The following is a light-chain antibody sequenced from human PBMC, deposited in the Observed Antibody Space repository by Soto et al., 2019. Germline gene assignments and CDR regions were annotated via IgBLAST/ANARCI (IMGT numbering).Light chain of an antibody. J-gene: IGKJ1*01. CDR1: QSVSNNY. Sequence: EVVLTQSPATLSLSPRERATLSCRASQSVSNNYLAWYQHKPGQAPSLLIYGASNKAPGIPDRFSGSGSGPNFTLTISRLEPEDFAVYYCQQYAASPRTFGQGTLVEVK. CDR2: GAS. V-gene: IGKV3-20*01. CDR3: QQYAASPRT.